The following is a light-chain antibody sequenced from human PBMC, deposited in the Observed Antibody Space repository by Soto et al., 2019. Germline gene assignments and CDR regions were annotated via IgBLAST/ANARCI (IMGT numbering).Light chain of an antibody. V-gene: IGKV3-20*01. Sequence: EIVLTQSPGTLSLSPGERATLSCRASQTVSRMYLSWFQQKPGQAPRLLIYGTSTRATGIPDRFSGSGSGTDFTLTISRLEPEDFAVYYCQQYGSSSVTFGQGRRLEIK. J-gene: IGKJ5*01. CDR1: QTVSRMY. CDR2: GTS. CDR3: QQYGSSSVT.